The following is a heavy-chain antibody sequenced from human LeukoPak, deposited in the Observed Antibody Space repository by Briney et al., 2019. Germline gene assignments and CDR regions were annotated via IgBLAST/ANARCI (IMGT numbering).Heavy chain of an antibody. CDR2: IYTGGNT. CDR1: GFIVSSNY. J-gene: IGHJ5*02. CDR3: ARSSRYYYDSSGYYPGPPDH. V-gene: IGHV3-53*05. D-gene: IGHD3-22*01. Sequence: GGSLRLSCAASGFIVSSNYMNWVRQAPGKGLEWVSVIYTGGNTHYADSVKGRFTISRDISKNTVYLQMNSLRAEDTAMYFCARSSRYYYDSSGYYPGPPDHWGQGTLVTVSS.